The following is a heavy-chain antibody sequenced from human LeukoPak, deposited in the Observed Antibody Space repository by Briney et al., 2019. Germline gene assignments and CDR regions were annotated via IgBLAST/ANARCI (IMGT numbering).Heavy chain of an antibody. V-gene: IGHV3-30-3*01. CDR1: GFTFSSYA. J-gene: IGHJ6*02. CDR2: ISYDGSNK. Sequence: GGSLRLSCAASGFTFSSYAMHWVRQAPGKGLEWVAVISYDGSNKYYADSVKGRFTISRDNSKNTLYLQMNSLRAEDTAVYYCARVYSSSWPIYYYYGMDVWGQGTTVTVSS. CDR3: ARVYSSSWPIYYYYGMDV. D-gene: IGHD6-13*01.